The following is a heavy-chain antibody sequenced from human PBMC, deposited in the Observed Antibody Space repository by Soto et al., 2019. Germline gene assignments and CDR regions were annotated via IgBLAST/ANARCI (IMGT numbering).Heavy chain of an antibody. V-gene: IGHV1-46*01. CDR2: INPSGGST. J-gene: IGHJ4*02. Sequence: QVQLVQSGAEVKKPGASVKVYCKASGYTFTSYYMHWVRQAPGQGLEWMGIINPSGGSTSYAQKFQGRVTMTRDTSTSTVYMELSSLRSEDTAVYYCARGGVGVDTAMDPFDYWGQGTLVTVSS. D-gene: IGHD5-18*01. CDR1: GYTFTSYY. CDR3: ARGGVGVDTAMDPFDY.